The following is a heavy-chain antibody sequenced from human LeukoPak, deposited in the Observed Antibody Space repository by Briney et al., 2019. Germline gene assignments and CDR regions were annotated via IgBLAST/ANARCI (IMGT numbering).Heavy chain of an antibody. V-gene: IGHV3-20*04. CDR3: ASGSSSWQDY. Sequence: GRSLRLSCVASGLTFDDYGMSWVRQAPGKGLEWVSGINWNGVSTGYADSVKGRFTISRDNAKNSLYLQMNSLRAEDTAFYYCASGSSSWQDYWGQGTLVTVSS. J-gene: IGHJ4*02. D-gene: IGHD6-13*01. CDR2: INWNGVST. CDR1: GLTFDDYG.